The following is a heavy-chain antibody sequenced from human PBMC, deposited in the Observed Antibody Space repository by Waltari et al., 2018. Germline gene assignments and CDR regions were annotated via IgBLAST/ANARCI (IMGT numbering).Heavy chain of an antibody. J-gene: IGHJ6*02. Sequence: QVQLVQSGAEVKKPGASVKVSCKVSGYTLTELSMHWVRQAPGKGLEWMGGLDLEDGEAIYAQKFQGRVTMTEDTSTDPAYMELSSLRSEDTAVYYCATANRLIVGASAPYGMDVWGQGTTVTVSS. CDR2: LDLEDGEA. V-gene: IGHV1-24*01. CDR1: GYTLTELS. CDR3: ATANRLIVGASAPYGMDV. D-gene: IGHD1-26*01.